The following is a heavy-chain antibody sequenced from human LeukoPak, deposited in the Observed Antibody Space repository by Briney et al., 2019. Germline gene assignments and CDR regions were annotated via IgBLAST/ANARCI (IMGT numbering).Heavy chain of an antibody. CDR2: IYYSGST. V-gene: IGHV4-30-4*01. CDR1: GGSISSGDYY. CDR3: ATGPIDTAMADYYYYGMDV. D-gene: IGHD5-18*01. J-gene: IGHJ6*04. Sequence: PSQTLSLTCTVSGGSISSGDYYWSWIRQPPGKGLDWIGYIYYSGSTYYNPSLKSRVTISVDTSKNQFSLKLSSVTAADTAVYYCATGPIDTAMADYYYYGMDVWGKGTTVTVSS.